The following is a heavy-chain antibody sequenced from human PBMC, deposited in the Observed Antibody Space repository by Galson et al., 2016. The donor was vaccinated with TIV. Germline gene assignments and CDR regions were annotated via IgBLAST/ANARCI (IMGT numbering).Heavy chain of an antibody. D-gene: IGHD3-22*01. Sequence: SLRLSCAVSGFTFTDYYMNWIRQAPGKGLEWVSYISNGGSTTHYADFVKGRFTISRDNAKNSLYLHMSSLRAEDTAVYYCARAVTMRVADYYYGMDVWGQGTAVSVSS. CDR1: GFTFTDYY. CDR2: ISNGGSTT. J-gene: IGHJ6*02. CDR3: ARAVTMRVADYYYGMDV. V-gene: IGHV3-11*04.